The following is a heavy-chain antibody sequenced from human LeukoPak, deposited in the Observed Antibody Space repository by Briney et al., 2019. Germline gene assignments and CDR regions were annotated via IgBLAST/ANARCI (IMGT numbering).Heavy chain of an antibody. CDR1: GGSISSYY. Sequence: PSETLSLTCTVSGGSISSYYWSWIRQPPGKGLEWIGYIYYSGSTNYNPSLKSRVTISVDTSKNQFSLKLSSVTAADTAVYYCARDGGSAAAGLFDYWGQGTLVTVSS. CDR3: ARDGGSAAAGLFDY. J-gene: IGHJ4*02. V-gene: IGHV4-59*01. CDR2: IYYSGST. D-gene: IGHD6-13*01.